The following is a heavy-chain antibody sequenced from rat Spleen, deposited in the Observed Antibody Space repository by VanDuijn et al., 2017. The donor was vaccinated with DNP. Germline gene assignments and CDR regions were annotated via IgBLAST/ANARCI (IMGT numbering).Heavy chain of an antibody. V-gene: IGHV2-19*01. D-gene: IGHD4-6*01. CDR3: TREGRTMVVGFLDY. CDR2: IRANGIT. J-gene: IGHJ2*01. CDR1: DSSLTDYS. Sequence: QVQLKESGPGLVQPSQTLSLTCTVSDSSLTDYSIHWVRQLPGKGLEWLGRIRANGITAYNSGLKSRLTITRDISKSRIFLEMNSLQTEDSAIYFCTREGRTMVVGFLDYWGRGVMVTVSS.